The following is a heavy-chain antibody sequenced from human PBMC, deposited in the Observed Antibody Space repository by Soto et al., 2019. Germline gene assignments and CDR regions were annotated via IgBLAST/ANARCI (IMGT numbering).Heavy chain of an antibody. D-gene: IGHD3-10*01. CDR3: ARVGGGLASLGYYGMDV. J-gene: IGHJ6*02. Sequence: QGQRVQPGAEGKRTGASGKVSGKATGYTLIGYYIPWVRKAPGQGLEWMGWINPNSGGTTYAQGFQGWVTMTRDRSISTAYMELSRLKSDDTAVYYCARVGGGLASLGYYGMDVWGQGTTVTVSS. CDR1: GYTLIGYY. V-gene: IGHV1-2*04. CDR2: INPNSGGT.